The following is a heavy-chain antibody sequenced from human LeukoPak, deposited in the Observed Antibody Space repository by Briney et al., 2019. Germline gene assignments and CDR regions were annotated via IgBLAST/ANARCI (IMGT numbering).Heavy chain of an antibody. J-gene: IGHJ6*02. D-gene: IGHD3-10*01. CDR3: ARDSITMVWGPYYYYYGMDV. Sequence: ASVKVSCKASGYTFTSYGISWVRQAPGQGLEWMGWISAYNGNTNYAQKLQGRVTMTTDTSTSTAYMELRSLRSDDTAVYYCARDSITMVWGPYYYYYGMDVWGQGTTVTVSS. CDR1: GYTFTSYG. V-gene: IGHV1-18*01. CDR2: ISAYNGNT.